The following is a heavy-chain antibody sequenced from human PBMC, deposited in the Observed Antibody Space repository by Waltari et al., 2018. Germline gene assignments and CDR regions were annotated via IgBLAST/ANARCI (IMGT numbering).Heavy chain of an antibody. CDR2: IYYSGST. CDR1: GGSISSHY. Sequence: QVQLQESGPGLVKPSETLSLTCTVSGGSISSHYWSWIRKPPGKGLEWIGYIYYSGSTNYNPSLKSRVTISVDTSKNQFSLKLSSVTAADTAVYYCAREYSGYDSGFDYWGQGTLVTVSS. CDR3: AREYSGYDSGFDY. J-gene: IGHJ4*02. D-gene: IGHD5-12*01. V-gene: IGHV4-59*11.